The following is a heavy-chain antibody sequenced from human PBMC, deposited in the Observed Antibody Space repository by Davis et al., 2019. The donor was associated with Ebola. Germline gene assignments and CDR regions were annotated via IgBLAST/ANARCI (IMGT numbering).Heavy chain of an antibody. Sequence: GESLKISCAASGFTFSNYAMNWVRQAPGKGLEWVSYISTSSSTIYYAASVKGRFTISRDNAKNSLYLQMNSLRDEDTAVYYCARDLLRYYDFWSGSPNWFDPWGQGTLVTVSS. D-gene: IGHD3-3*01. CDR1: GFTFSNYA. CDR2: ISTSSSTI. CDR3: ARDLLRYYDFWSGSPNWFDP. V-gene: IGHV3-48*02. J-gene: IGHJ5*02.